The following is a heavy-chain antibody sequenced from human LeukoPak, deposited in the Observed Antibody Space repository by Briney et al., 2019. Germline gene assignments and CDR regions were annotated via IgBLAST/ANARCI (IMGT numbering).Heavy chain of an antibody. V-gene: IGHV3-21*01. CDR1: GFTFSSSG. CDR2: ISSTSNYL. J-gene: IGHJ4*02. CDR3: AKGGKQQPYYFDY. Sequence: GGSLRLSCAASGFTFSSSGMNWVRQAPGKGLEWVSSISSTSNYLYYADSVKGRFTISRDNAKNSLYLQMKSLRAEDTAVYYCAKGGKQQPYYFDYWGQGTLVTVSS. D-gene: IGHD6-13*01.